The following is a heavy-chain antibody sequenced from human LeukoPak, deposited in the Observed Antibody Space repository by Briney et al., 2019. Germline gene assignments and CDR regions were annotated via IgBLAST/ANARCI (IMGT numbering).Heavy chain of an antibody. Sequence: GASVKVSCKASGYTFTSYYMHWVRQAPGQGLEWMGLINPTGGSTGYAQKFQGRVTMTRDMSTSTAYMELRSLRSDDTAVYYCARTRIPAYSSGWYYYYYYMDVWGKGTTVTVSS. CDR3: ARTRIPAYSSGWYYYYYYMDV. J-gene: IGHJ6*03. CDR1: GYTFTSYY. CDR2: INPTGGST. V-gene: IGHV1-46*01. D-gene: IGHD6-19*01.